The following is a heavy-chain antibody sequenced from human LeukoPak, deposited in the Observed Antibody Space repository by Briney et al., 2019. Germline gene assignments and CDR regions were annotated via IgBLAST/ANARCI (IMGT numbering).Heavy chain of an antibody. D-gene: IGHD1-1*01. V-gene: IGHV3-7*05. Sequence: PGGTLSLSCAVSGFSISTFMYCWGCLAPGTGQELVADINQDESEKYYEDPVMGRFTSSRVNATNSLYLQMNSLRAEDTAVKYCARRNWNGKYTFDFWGQGTLVTVSS. J-gene: IGHJ4*02. CDR3: ARRNWNGKYTFDF. CDR1: GFSISTFM. CDR2: INQDESEK.